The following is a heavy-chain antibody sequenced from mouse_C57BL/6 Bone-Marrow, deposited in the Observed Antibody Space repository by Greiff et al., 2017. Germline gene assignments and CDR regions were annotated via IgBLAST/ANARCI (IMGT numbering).Heavy chain of an antibody. Sequence: QVQLQQSGPELVKPGASVKLSCKASGYAFSSSWMNWVKQRPGKGLEWIGRIYPGDGDTNYNGKFKGKATLTADKSSSTAYMQLSSLTSEDSAVYFCARPGYYAMGYWGQGTSVTVSS. CDR3: ARPGYYAMGY. D-gene: IGHD4-1*01. CDR1: GYAFSSSW. J-gene: IGHJ4*01. CDR2: IYPGDGDT. V-gene: IGHV1-82*01.